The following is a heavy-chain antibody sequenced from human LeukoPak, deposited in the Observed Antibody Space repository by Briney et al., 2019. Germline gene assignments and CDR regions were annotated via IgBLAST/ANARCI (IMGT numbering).Heavy chain of an antibody. CDR2: ISSSSTYI. CDR3: ASSLAVAGTRGWFDP. J-gene: IGHJ5*02. Sequence: GGFQRPSCPASGFTFSSYSMNWVRQAPGKGLEWVSSISSSSTYIYYADSVKGRFTISRDNAKNSLFLQMNSLRAEDTAVYYCASSLAVAGTRGWFDPWAERPVDTVSS. D-gene: IGHD6-13*01. CDR1: GFTFSSYS. V-gene: IGHV3-21*01.